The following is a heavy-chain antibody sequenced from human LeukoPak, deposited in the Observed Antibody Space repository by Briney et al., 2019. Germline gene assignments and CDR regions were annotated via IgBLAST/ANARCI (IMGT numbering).Heavy chain of an antibody. CDR1: GFTFDDYA. CDR3: AKARNSIVVVTALDY. D-gene: IGHD2-21*02. Sequence: PGRSLRLSCAASGFTFDDYAMHWVRQAPGKGLEWVSGISWNSGSIGYADSVKGRFTISRDNAKNSLYLQMNSLRAEDMALYYFAKARNSIVVVTALDYWGQGTLVTVSS. J-gene: IGHJ4*02. V-gene: IGHV3-9*03. CDR2: ISWNSGSI.